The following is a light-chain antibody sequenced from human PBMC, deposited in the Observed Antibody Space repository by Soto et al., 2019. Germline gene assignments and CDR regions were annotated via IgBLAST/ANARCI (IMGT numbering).Light chain of an antibody. Sequence: DIQMTQSPSYVSASVGDRVTITCRASQGISSWLAWYQQRPGKAPQLLIYVASHLQSGVPSRFSGSGSGTDFTLTISSLQPEDFATYYCLQADNFPWTFGQGTKVEIK. CDR3: LQADNFPWT. V-gene: IGKV1-12*01. CDR2: VAS. CDR1: QGISSW. J-gene: IGKJ1*01.